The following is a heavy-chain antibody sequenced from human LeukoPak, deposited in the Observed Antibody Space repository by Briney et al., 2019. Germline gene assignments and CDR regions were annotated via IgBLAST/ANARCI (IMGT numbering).Heavy chain of an antibody. CDR2: IYHSGST. CDR1: GGSISSSNW. J-gene: IGHJ3*01. V-gene: IGHV4-4*02. D-gene: IGHD3-10*01. Sequence: PSETLSLTCAVSGGSISSSNWWSWVRQPPGKGLEWIGEIYHSGSTNYNPSLKSRVTISVDKSKDQFSPKLSSVTAADTAVYYCARSSGTNDAFDVWGQGTMVTVSS. CDR3: ARSSGTNDAFDV.